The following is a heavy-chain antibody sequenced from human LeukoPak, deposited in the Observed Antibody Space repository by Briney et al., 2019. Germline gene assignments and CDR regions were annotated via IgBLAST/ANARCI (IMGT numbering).Heavy chain of an antibody. CDR2: ISSSGSTI. V-gene: IGHV3-11*01. J-gene: IGHJ6*03. Sequence: GGSLRLSCAASGFTFSDYYMSWIRQAPGKGLEWVSYISSSGSTIYYADSVKGRFTISRDNAKNSLYLQMNSLRAEDTAVYYCARDRYSSGWYYYYMDVWGKGTTVTISS. CDR3: ARDRYSSGWYYYYMDV. CDR1: GFTFSDYY. D-gene: IGHD6-19*01.